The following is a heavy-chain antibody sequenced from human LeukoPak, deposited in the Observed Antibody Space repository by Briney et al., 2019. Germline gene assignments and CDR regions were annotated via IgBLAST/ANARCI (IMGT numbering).Heavy chain of an antibody. Sequence: GGSLRLSCAASGFTFSSYAMNWVRQAPGTGLEWLAVISSDAKNKYYADSVKGRFTISRDNAKNTLYLQMNSLRAEDTAVYYCARDDPDEYYFDYWGQGTLVTVSS. CDR2: ISSDAKNK. V-gene: IGHV3-30*04. J-gene: IGHJ4*02. CDR1: GFTFSSYA. CDR3: ARDDPDEYYFDY.